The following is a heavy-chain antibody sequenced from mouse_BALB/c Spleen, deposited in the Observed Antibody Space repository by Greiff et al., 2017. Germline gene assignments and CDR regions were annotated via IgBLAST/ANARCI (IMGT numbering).Heavy chain of an antibody. CDR3: AREVLGGDY. J-gene: IGHJ4*01. Sequence: VQLQQPGAELVKPGASVKLSCKASGYTFTSYWMHWVKQRPGQGLEWIGEINPSNGRTNYNEKFKSRATLAVDKSTSTAYMQLSSLASEDSAVYYCAREVLGGDYWGQGTSVTVSS. CDR2: INPSNGRT. V-gene: IGHV1S81*02. D-gene: IGHD1-3*01. CDR1: GYTFTSYW.